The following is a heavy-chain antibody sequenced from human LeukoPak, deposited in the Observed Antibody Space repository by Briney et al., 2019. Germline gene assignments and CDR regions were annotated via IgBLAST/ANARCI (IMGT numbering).Heavy chain of an antibody. CDR2: INPNSGGT. D-gene: IGHD2-2*02. V-gene: IGHV1-2*02. J-gene: IGHJ5*02. Sequence: ASVKVSCKASGYTFTGYYMHWVRQAPGQGLEWVGWINPNSGGTNYAQKFQGRVTMTRDTSISTAYMELSRLRSDDTAVYYCARQGIVVVPAAIRPPYNWFDPWGQGTLVTVSS. CDR3: ARQGIVVVPAAIRPPYNWFDP. CDR1: GYTFTGYY.